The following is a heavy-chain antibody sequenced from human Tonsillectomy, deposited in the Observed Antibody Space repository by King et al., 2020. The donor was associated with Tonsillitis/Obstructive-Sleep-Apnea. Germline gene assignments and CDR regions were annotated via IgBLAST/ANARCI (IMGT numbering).Heavy chain of an antibody. CDR2: FSSNGGST. CDR3: ARDLDYYDSSGTSYYYYMDV. J-gene: IGHJ6*03. V-gene: IGHV3-64*01. D-gene: IGHD3-22*01. Sequence: VQLVESGGGLVQPGGSLRLSCAASGFTFSSYAMHWVRQAPGKGLEYVSAFSSNGGSTYYANSVKGRFTISRDNSKNTLYLQMGSLRAEDMAVYYCARDLDYYDSSGTSYYYYMDVWGKGTTVTVSS. CDR1: GFTFSSYA.